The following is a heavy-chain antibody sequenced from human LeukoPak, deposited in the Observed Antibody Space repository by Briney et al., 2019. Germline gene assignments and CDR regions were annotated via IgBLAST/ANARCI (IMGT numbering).Heavy chain of an antibody. V-gene: IGHV3-23*01. Sequence: PGGSLRLSCAVSGLNFPSAWMNWVRQAPGKGLEWVSAISGSGGSTYYADSVKGRLTISRDNSKNTLYLQMNSLRADDTAVYYCAKGVAMGYYGSGSPVAYWGQGTLVTVSS. CDR1: GLNFPSAW. CDR3: AKGVAMGYYGSGSPVAY. J-gene: IGHJ4*02. CDR2: ISGSGGST. D-gene: IGHD3-10*01.